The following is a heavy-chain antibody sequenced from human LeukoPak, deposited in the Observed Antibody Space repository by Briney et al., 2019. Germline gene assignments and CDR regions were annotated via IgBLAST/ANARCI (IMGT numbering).Heavy chain of an antibody. V-gene: IGHV4-4*07. CDR2: IYTSGST. CDR1: GGSISTYH. Sequence: PSETLSLTCTISGGSISTYHWSWIRQPAGKGLEWIGRIYTSGSTDYNPSLKTRVTMSVDTSKNQFSLNLNSVTAADTAVYYCARESLNYGANRILDYWGQGALVIVFS. J-gene: IGHJ4*02. D-gene: IGHD4/OR15-4a*01. CDR3: ARESLNYGANRILDY.